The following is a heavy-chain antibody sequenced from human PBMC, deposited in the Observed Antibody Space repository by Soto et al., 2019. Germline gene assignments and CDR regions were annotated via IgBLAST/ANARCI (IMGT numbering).Heavy chain of an antibody. Sequence: GASVKVSCKASGGTFSSYAISWLRQAPGQGLEWMGGIIPIFGTANYAQKFQGRVTITADESTSTAYMELSSLRSEDTAVYYCARGSTAVSPYGMDVWGQGTTVTVSS. CDR1: GGTFSSYA. CDR2: IIPIFGTA. V-gene: IGHV1-69*13. D-gene: IGHD6-25*01. J-gene: IGHJ6*02. CDR3: ARGSTAVSPYGMDV.